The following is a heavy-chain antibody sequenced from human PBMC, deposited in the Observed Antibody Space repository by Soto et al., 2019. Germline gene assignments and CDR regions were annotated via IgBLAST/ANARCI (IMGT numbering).Heavy chain of an antibody. Sequence: GGSLRLSCAASGFTFSDHYMDWVRQAPGKGLEWVGRTRNKANSYTTEYAASVKGRFTISRDDSKNSLYLQMNSLKTEDMAVYYCASSGRVGIAARPPSYYYYGMDVWGQGTTVTVSS. V-gene: IGHV3-72*01. CDR3: ASSGRVGIAARPPSYYYYGMDV. J-gene: IGHJ6*02. CDR1: GFTFSDHY. CDR2: TRNKANSYTT. D-gene: IGHD6-6*01.